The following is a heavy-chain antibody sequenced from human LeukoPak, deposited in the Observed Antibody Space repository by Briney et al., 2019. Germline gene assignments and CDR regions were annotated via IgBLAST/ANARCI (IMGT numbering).Heavy chain of an antibody. CDR3: ARDKEKTLDY. CDR2: IWYDGSNK. CDR1: GFTFSSYG. V-gene: IGHV3-33*01. J-gene: IGHJ4*02. Sequence: GRSLRLSCAASGFTFSSYGMHWVRQAPGKGLEWVAVIWYDGSNKYYADSVKGRFTISRDNSENTLFLQMNSLRAEDTAVYYCARDKEKTLDYWGQGTLVTVSS.